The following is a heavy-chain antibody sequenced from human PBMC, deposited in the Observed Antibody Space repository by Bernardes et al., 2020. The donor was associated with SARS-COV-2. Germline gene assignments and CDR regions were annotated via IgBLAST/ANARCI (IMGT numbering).Heavy chain of an antibody. D-gene: IGHD3-22*01. Sequence: GGSLRLSCAASGFTFDDYAMHWVRQAPGKGLEWVSGISWNSGSIGYADSVKGRFTISRDNAKNSLYLQMNSLRAEDTALYYCAKDMVMYYYDLRNWDGMDVWGQGTTVTVSS. CDR2: ISWNSGSI. CDR3: AKDMVMYYYDLRNWDGMDV. CDR1: GFTFDDYA. J-gene: IGHJ6*02. V-gene: IGHV3-9*01.